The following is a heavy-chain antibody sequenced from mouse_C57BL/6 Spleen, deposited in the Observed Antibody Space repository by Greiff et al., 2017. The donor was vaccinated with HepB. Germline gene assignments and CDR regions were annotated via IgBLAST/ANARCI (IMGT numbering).Heavy chain of an antibody. CDR2: ISDGGSYT. Sequence: EVKLMESGGGLVKPGGSLKLSCAASGFTFSSYAMSWVRQTPEKRLEWVATISDGGSYTYYPDNVKGRFTISRDNAKNNLYLQMSHLKSEDTAMYYCARDRYYGSSYTRYFDVWGTGTTVTVSS. J-gene: IGHJ1*03. D-gene: IGHD1-1*01. CDR3: ARDRYYGSSYTRYFDV. V-gene: IGHV5-4*01. CDR1: GFTFSSYA.